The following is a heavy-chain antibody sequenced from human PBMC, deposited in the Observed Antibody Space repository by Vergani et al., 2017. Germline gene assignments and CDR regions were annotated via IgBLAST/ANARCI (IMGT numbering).Heavy chain of an antibody. V-gene: IGHV3-21*01. CDR2: ISSSSSYI. CDR1: GFTFSSYS. D-gene: IGHD3-9*01. Sequence: EVQLVESGGGLVKPGGSLRLSCAASGFTFSSYSMNWVRQAPGKGLEWVLSISSSSSYIYYADSVKGRFTISRDNAKNSLYLQMNSLRAEDTAVYYCARDGGDYYDILTGSYYYYGMDVWGQGTTVTVSS. CDR3: ARDGGDYYDILTGSYYYYGMDV. J-gene: IGHJ6*02.